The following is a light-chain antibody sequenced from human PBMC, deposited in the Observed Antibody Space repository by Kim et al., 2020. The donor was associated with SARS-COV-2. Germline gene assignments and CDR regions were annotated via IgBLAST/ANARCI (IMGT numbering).Light chain of an antibody. CDR1: QSISSW. V-gene: IGKV1-5*01. J-gene: IGKJ1*01. CDR2: DVS. CDR3: QQYDIYPRT. Sequence: DIQMTQSPSTLSASVGDRVTITCRASQSISSWLAWYQQKPGKAPKLLIYDVSNLESGVPSRFSGSISGTEFTLTISSLQPDDFANYYCQQYDIYPRTFGQGTKVDIK.